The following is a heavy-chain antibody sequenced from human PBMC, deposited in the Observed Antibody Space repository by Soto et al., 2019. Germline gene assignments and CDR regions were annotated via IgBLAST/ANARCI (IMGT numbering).Heavy chain of an antibody. CDR3: AKDRGYFPSPLDY. J-gene: IGHJ4*02. CDR2: ISYDGSNK. Sequence: GGSLRLSCAASGFTFSSYGMHWVRQAPGKGLEWVAVISYDGSNKYYADSVKGRFTISRDNSKNTLYLQMNSLRAEDTAVYYCAKDRGYFPSPLDYWGQGTLVTVSS. D-gene: IGHD6-13*01. CDR1: GFTFSSYG. V-gene: IGHV3-30*18.